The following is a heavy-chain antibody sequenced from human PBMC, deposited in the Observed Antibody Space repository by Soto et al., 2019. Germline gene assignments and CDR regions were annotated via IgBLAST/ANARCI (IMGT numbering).Heavy chain of an antibody. CDR3: AKATATGGGAFDI. CDR1: GLTFTSHG. V-gene: IGHV3-23*01. J-gene: IGHJ3*02. Sequence: GGSLRLSCAASGLTFTSHGMHWVRQAPGKGLEWVSTILVDGRTFYVDSVEGRFTISRDSSQNTVYLQMNSLTAGDTALYYCAKATATGGGAFDICGQGTMVTVSS. CDR2: ILVDGRT. D-gene: IGHD2-8*02.